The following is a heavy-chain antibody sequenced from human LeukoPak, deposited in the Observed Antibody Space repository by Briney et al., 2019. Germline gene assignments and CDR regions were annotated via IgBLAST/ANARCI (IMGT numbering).Heavy chain of an antibody. CDR1: GFSLGTRGMR. CDR2: IDWDDDK. J-gene: IGHJ4*02. CDR3: ARDYYGSGDFDY. D-gene: IGHD3-10*01. V-gene: IGHV2-70*04. Sequence: SGPALLKPTQTLTLTCTFSGFSLGTRGMRVSWIRQPPGKALEWLARIDWDDDKFYSTSLKTRLTISKDTSKNQVVLTMTNMDPVDTATYYCARDYYGSGDFDYWGQGTLVTVSS.